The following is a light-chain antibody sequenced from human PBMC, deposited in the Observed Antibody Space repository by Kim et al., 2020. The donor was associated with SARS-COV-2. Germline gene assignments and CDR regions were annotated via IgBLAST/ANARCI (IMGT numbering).Light chain of an antibody. CDR3: HQYGYSPWT. CDR2: GAS. V-gene: IGKV3-20*01. CDR1: QSVSYSY. Sequence: PGERATLSCRASQSVSYSYLAWYQQKAGQPPRLLIYGASSRATGIPDRFSGSGSGTDFTLTISRLEPEDFAVYYCHQYGYSPWTFGQGTKVEIK. J-gene: IGKJ1*01.